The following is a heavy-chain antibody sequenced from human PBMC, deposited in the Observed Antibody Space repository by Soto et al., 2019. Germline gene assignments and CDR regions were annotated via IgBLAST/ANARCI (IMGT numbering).Heavy chain of an antibody. V-gene: IGHV5-10-1*01. Sequence: RESLKISCKGSGYSFTSYWISWVRQMPGKGLEWMGRIDPSDSYTNYSPSFQGHVTISADKSISTAYLQWSSLKASDTAMYYCARQVVIEYYYGMDVWGQGTTVTVSS. CDR1: GYSFTSYW. CDR3: ARQVVIEYYYGMDV. D-gene: IGHD3-22*01. CDR2: IDPSDSYT. J-gene: IGHJ6*02.